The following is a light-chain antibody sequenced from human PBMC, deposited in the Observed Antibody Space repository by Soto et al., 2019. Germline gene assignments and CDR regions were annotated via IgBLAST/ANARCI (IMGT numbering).Light chain of an antibody. Sequence: IXXLASRSINTWLAWYQQKPGQAPKLLISDASDLERGVSSRFSASRSGTEFTLTISSLQPADSAPYYCQPYDRYSWSFGQGTKLDI. J-gene: IGKJ1*01. V-gene: IGKV1-5*01. CDR1: RSINTW. CDR3: QPYDRYSWS. CDR2: DAS.